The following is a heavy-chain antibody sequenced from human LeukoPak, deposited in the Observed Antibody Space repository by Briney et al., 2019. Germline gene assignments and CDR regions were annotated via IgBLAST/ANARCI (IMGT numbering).Heavy chain of an antibody. Sequence: SETLSLTCTVSGGSISSYYWSWIRQPAGKGLEWIGRIYTSGSTNYNPSLKSRVTMSVDTSKNQFSLKLSSVTAADTAEYYCARDRGYSGSYSGAFDIWGQGTMVTVSS. CDR1: GGSISSYY. V-gene: IGHV4-4*07. CDR2: IYTSGST. D-gene: IGHD1-26*01. CDR3: ARDRGYSGSYSGAFDI. J-gene: IGHJ3*02.